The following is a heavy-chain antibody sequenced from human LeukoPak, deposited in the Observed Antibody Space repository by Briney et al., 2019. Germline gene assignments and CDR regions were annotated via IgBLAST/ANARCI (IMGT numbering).Heavy chain of an antibody. V-gene: IGHV3-30-3*01. D-gene: IGHD3-22*01. CDR3: ARGSSYDSSGYSKNAFDI. CDR1: RFTFSSYA. Sequence: GRSLRLSCIASRFTFSSYAIHWVRQAPGEGLEWVAFISYDGSVKYYGDAVKGRFSLSRDNSKNTVYMEMNSLRAEDTAVYYCARGSSYDSSGYSKNAFDIWGQGTMVTVSS. CDR2: ISYDGSVK. J-gene: IGHJ3*02.